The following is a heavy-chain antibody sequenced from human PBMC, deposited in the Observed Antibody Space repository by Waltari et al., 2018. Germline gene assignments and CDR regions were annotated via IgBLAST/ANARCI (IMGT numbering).Heavy chain of an antibody. V-gene: IGHV4-38-2*01. D-gene: IGHD1-7*01. Sequence: QVQLQESGPGLVKPSETLSLTCAVSGHSISSGYYWGWIRQPPGKGLEYIGYISGSSGTTNYNTSLKSRVTISKDTSKNQFSLKLSSVTAAATAVYYCARQRGELHPFDYWGQGVLVTVSS. CDR3: ARQRGELHPFDY. CDR2: ISGSSGTT. CDR1: GHSISSGYY. J-gene: IGHJ4*02.